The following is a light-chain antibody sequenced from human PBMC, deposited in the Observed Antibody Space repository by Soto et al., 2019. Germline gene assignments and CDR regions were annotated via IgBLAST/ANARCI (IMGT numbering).Light chain of an antibody. Sequence: QSVLAQPPSASGTPGQRVTISCSGTSSDVGDFDCVSWYQQHPGKAPKLMIYEVSDRPSGVSNRFSGSKSGDTASLTISGLQAEDEADYYCSSYTSSSTLVFGGGTKLTVL. V-gene: IGLV2-14*01. CDR1: SSDVGDFDC. CDR3: SSYTSSSTLV. CDR2: EVS. J-gene: IGLJ2*01.